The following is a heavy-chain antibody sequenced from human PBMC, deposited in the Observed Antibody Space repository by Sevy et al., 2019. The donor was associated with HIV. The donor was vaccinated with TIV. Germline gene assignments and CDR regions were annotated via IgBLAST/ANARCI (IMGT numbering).Heavy chain of an antibody. CDR3: ARDPHGYCSSTSCYRGWFDP. J-gene: IGHJ5*02. D-gene: IGHD2-2*01. CDR2: ISSSSSYI. CDR1: GFTFSSYS. Sequence: GGSLRLSCAASGFTFSSYSMNWVRQAPGKGLEWVSSISSSSSYIYYADSVKGRFTISRDNAKNSLYLQMNSLRAEDTAVYYCARDPHGYCSSTSCYRGWFDPWGQGTLVTVSS. V-gene: IGHV3-21*01.